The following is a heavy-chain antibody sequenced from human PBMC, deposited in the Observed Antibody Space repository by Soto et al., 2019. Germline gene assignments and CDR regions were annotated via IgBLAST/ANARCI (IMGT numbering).Heavy chain of an antibody. V-gene: IGHV3-48*03. J-gene: IGHJ4*02. CDR3: AKDLGSYLSPAFGY. CDR2: ISSSSDVI. D-gene: IGHD1-26*01. Sequence: GGSLRLSCAASGFPFSRFEMNWVRQAPGKGLEWVSYISSSSDVIYYADSVKGRFTISRDNAKNSLYLQMSSLRAEDTAVYFCAKDLGSYLSPAFGYWGLGTLVTVSS. CDR1: GFPFSRFE.